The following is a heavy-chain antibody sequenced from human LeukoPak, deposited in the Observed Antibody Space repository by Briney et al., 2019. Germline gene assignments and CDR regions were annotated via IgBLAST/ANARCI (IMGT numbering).Heavy chain of an antibody. D-gene: IGHD4-17*01. CDR3: AKDSYGDYPRRQPHSDY. V-gene: IGHV3-23*01. CDR1: GFTFSSYV. J-gene: IGHJ4*02. Sequence: PGGSLRLSCAASGFTFSSYVMHWVRQAPGKGLEWVSAISGSGGSTYYADSVKGRFTISRDNSKNTLYLQMNSLRAEDTAVYYCAKDSYGDYPRRQPHSDYWGQGTLVTVSS. CDR2: ISGSGGST.